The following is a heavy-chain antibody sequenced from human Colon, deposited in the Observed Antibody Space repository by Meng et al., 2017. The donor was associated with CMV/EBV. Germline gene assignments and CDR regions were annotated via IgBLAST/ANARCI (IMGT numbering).Heavy chain of an antibody. Sequence: QVNLTRWGEGLLKPSGPLSLTCAVSCESFSVYNWTWIRQPPGRGLEWIGESYYTGSTNYSLSLKTRVTISLDTSKKQFSMKLTSVTAADTAVYYCARATKSSCWEVLDYWGHGTLVTVSS. CDR1: CESFSVYN. V-gene: IGHV4-34*01. D-gene: IGHD2-2*01. CDR3: ARATKSSCWEVLDY. J-gene: IGHJ4*01. CDR2: SYYTGST.